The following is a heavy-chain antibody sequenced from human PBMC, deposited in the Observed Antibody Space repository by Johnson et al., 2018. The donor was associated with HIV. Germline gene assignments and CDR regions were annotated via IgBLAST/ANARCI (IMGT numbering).Heavy chain of an antibody. V-gene: IGHV3-30*04. CDR2: ISYDGSNT. CDR1: GFTFRSYA. Sequence: QVQLVESGGGVVQPGRSLRLSCAASGFTFRSYAMHWVRPAPGKGLEWVAVISYDGSNTSYADSVKGRFTISRDNSKNTLYLQMNSLRAEDTAVYYCARSPVWLRGFDIWGQGTMVTVSS. D-gene: IGHD5-24*01. J-gene: IGHJ3*02. CDR3: ARSPVWLRGFDI.